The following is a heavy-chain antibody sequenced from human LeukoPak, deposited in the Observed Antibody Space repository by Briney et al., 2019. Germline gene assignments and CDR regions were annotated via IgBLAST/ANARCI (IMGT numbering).Heavy chain of an antibody. J-gene: IGHJ6*03. CDR3: ARGRQDVTMIVVVMTAVSYYLDV. CDR1: GGSFSGYY. Sequence: PSETLSLTCAGYGGSFSGYYWTWIRQTPEKGLEWIGEMNPSGSTSYNPSLKSRVTISVDTSKNQFSLKLSSVTAADTAVYYCARGRQDVTMIVVVMTAVSYYLDVWGKGTTVTVS. V-gene: IGHV4-34*01. CDR2: MNPSGST. D-gene: IGHD3-22*01.